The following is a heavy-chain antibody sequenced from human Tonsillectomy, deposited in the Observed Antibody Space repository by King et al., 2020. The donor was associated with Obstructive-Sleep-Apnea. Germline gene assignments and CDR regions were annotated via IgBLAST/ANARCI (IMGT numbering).Heavy chain of an antibody. CDR3: AREYWGPDY. J-gene: IGHJ4*02. V-gene: IGHV3-7*01. CDR2: IEPDGSVK. CDR1: GFTFSSYW. Sequence: VQLVESGGGLVQPGGSVRLSCGASGFTFSSYWMTWVRQAPGKGLEWGANIEPDGSVKNTEDSVKGRFTNSRDNAKKSVFLQMNSLTAEDTAVYYCAREYWGPDYWGQGTLVTVSS. D-gene: IGHD3-16*01.